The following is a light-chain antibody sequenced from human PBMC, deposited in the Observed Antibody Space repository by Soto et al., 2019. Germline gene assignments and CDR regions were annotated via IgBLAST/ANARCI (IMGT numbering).Light chain of an antibody. V-gene: IGKV3-20*01. J-gene: IGKJ1*01. CDR1: QSVSSNY. Sequence: DIVLTQSPGTLSLSPGERATLSCRASQSVSSNYLAWYQQKPGQAPGLLIYGASTRATGVPDRFSGSGSGTDFTLTISRLEPEDFAVYHCQQYGSLSWTFGQGTKVDIK. CDR2: GAS. CDR3: QQYGSLSWT.